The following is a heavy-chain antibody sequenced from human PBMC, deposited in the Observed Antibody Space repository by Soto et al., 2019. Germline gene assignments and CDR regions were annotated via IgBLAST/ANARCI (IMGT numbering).Heavy chain of an antibody. CDR2: ISSSSSTI. D-gene: IGHD6-19*01. CDR3: ARDLDSSGWQYCFDY. V-gene: IGHV3-48*02. J-gene: IGHJ4*02. Sequence: EVQLVESGGGLVQPGGSLRLSCAASGFTFSSYSMNWVRQAPGKGLEWVSYISSSSSTIYYADSVKGRFTISRDNAKNSLYLQMNSLRDEDTAVYYCARDLDSSGWQYCFDYWGQGTLVTVSS. CDR1: GFTFSSYS.